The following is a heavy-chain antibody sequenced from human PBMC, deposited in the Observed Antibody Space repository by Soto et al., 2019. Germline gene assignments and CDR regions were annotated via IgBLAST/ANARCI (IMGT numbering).Heavy chain of an antibody. CDR3: GREETTVVTPGRYYYYGMGV. CDR1: GGSISSGDYY. CDR2: IYYSGST. D-gene: IGHD4-17*01. J-gene: IGHJ6*01. Sequence: QVQLQESGPGLVKPSQTLSLTCTVSGGSISSGDYYWSWIRQPPGKGLECIGYIYYSGSTYYNPSRKRRMTLSGGTSKSQFSLKLSSVTDADTAVYYCGREETTVVTPGRYYYYGMGVCGQGTTDTVSS. V-gene: IGHV4-30-4*01.